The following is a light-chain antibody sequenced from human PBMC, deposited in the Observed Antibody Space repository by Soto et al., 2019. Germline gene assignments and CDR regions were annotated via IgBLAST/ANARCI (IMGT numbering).Light chain of an antibody. V-gene: IGKV3-11*01. CDR3: QQRNNWPPSFC. J-gene: IGKJ3*01. Sequence: EIVLTQSPATLSMSPGESATLFCRASQNVFNYLAWYQQKPGQAPRLLIYDASNRATGVPARFSGSGSGTDFTLTISSLEPEDFAVYYCQQRNNWPPSFCFGPGTKVDI. CDR2: DAS. CDR1: QNVFNY.